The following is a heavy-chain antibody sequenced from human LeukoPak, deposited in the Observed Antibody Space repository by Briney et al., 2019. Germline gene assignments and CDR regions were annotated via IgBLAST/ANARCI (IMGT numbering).Heavy chain of an antibody. D-gene: IGHD3-22*01. V-gene: IGHV1-2*02. CDR2: INPNSGGT. J-gene: IGHJ1*01. CDR1: GYTFTGYY. CDR3: ARDLKDYYDSSGEYFQH. Sequence: GASVKVSCKASGYTFTGYYMYWVRQAPGQGLEWMGWINPNSGGTNYAQKFQGRVTMTRDTSISTAYMELSSLRSEDTAVYYCARDLKDYYDSSGEYFQHWGQGTLVTVSS.